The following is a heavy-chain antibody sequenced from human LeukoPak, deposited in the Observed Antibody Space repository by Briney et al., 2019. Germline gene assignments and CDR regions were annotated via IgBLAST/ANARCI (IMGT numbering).Heavy chain of an antibody. V-gene: IGHV2-70*11. CDR1: GFSLSTSGMC. CDR2: IDWDDDK. D-gene: IGHD3-22*01. CDR3: ARSSYYYDSSGYPLDY. Sequence: SGPTLVNPTQPLTLTCTFSGFSLSTSGMCVSWIRQPPGKALEWLARIDWDDDKYYSTSLKTRPTISKDTSKNQVVLTMTNMDPVDTATYYCARSSYYYDSSGYPLDYWGQGTLVTVSS. J-gene: IGHJ4*02.